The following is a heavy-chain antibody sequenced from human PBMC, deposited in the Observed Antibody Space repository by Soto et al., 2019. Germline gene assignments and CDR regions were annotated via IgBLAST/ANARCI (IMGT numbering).Heavy chain of an antibody. D-gene: IGHD6-19*01. V-gene: IGHV3-23*01. Sequence: VKLLESGGGLVKPGGSLRLSCAASGISFSDNAMSWVRQAPGKGLEWISAISGDGVSKLYADSVRGRFTISRDNAANTLYLQMSSLRTEDTALYYCAKKARLYGVAVAFDSWGQGTLVTVSS. CDR1: GISFSDNA. CDR2: ISGDGVSK. CDR3: AKKARLYGVAVAFDS. J-gene: IGHJ4*02.